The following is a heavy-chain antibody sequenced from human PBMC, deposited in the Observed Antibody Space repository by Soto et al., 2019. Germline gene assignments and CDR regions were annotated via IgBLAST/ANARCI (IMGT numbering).Heavy chain of an antibody. CDR1: AGSISTINYY. Sequence: QVQLQESGPGLVRPSQTLSLTCTVSAGSISTINYYWSWIRQHPEKGLEWIGDISYSGSSFYHSSLKSRVTISLDTSKKQFPLSLTSVNAADTPVYYCARSAQWDGFDPWGQGTMVTGSS. CDR3: ARSAQWDGFDP. D-gene: IGHD2-8*01. J-gene: IGHJ3*01. CDR2: ISYSGSS. V-gene: IGHV4-31*03.